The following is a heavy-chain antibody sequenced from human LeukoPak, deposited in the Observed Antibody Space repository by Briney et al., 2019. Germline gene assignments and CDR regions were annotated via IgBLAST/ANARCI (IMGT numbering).Heavy chain of an antibody. D-gene: IGHD6-13*01. J-gene: IGHJ4*02. Sequence: SETLSLTCTVSDGSISISHYYWGWIRQPPGMGLEWIGSIYYSGSTYFNPSLKSRVTISADKSKNQFSLRLSSVTAADTAVYYCARDGRGSASSWYFALWGQGTLVTVSS. CDR1: DGSISISHYY. CDR3: ARDGRGSASSWYFAL. V-gene: IGHV4-39*07. CDR2: IYYSGST.